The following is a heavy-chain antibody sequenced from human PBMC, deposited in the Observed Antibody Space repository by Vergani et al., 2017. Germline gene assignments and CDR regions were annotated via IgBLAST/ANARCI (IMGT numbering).Heavy chain of an antibody. CDR2: ISSSSSYI. J-gene: IGHJ4*02. V-gene: IGHV3-21*01. CDR1: GFTFSSYS. Sequence: EVQLLESGGGLVKPGGSLRLSCAASGFTFSSYSMNWVRRAPGKGLEWVSSISSSSSYIYYADSVKGRFTISRDNAKNSRQLQMTSLRAEDTAVYYCASPSIFGVTDYWGQGTLVTVSS. D-gene: IGHD3-3*01. CDR3: ASPSIFGVTDY.